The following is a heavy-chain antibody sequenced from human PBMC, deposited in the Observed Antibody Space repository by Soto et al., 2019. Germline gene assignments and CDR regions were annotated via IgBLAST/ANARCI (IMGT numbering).Heavy chain of an antibody. CDR3: ANLVVPAAPDYYYYGMDV. J-gene: IGHJ6*02. D-gene: IGHD2-2*01. CDR2: ISGSGGST. V-gene: IGHV3-23*01. Sequence: HPGGSLRLSCAASGFTFSSYAMSWVRQAPGKGLEWVSAISGSGGSTYYADSVKGRFTISRDNSKNTLYLQMNSLRAEGTAVYYCANLVVPAAPDYYYYGMDVWGQGTTVTVSS. CDR1: GFTFSSYA.